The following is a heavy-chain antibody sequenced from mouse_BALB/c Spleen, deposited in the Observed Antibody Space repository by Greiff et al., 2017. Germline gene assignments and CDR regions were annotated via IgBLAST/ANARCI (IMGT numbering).Heavy chain of an antibody. CDR2: ISDGGSYT. CDR3: ARGITTVVRDY. D-gene: IGHD1-1*01. V-gene: IGHV5-4*02. Sequence: EVKLVESGGGLVKPGGSLKLSCAASGFTFSDYYMYWVRQTPEKRLEWVATISDGGSYTYYPDSVKGRFTISRDNAKNNLYLQMSSLKSEDTAMYYCARGITTVVRDYWGQGTTFTVSS. J-gene: IGHJ2*01. CDR1: GFTFSDYY.